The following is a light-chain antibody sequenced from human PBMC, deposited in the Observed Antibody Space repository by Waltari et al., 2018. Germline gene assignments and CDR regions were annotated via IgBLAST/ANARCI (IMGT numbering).Light chain of an antibody. CDR3: QQLNSLFT. CDR1: QGISSY. J-gene: IGKJ3*01. V-gene: IGKV1-9*01. Sequence: DIQLTQSPSFLSASVGDRVIITCRASQGISSYLAWYQQKPGKAPKLLIYAASTLQSGVPSRFSASGSGTEFTLTISSLQPEDFATYYCQQLNSLFTFGPGTKVDIK. CDR2: AAS.